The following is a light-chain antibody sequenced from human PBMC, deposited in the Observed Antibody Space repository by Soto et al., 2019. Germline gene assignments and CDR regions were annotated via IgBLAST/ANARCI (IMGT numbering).Light chain of an antibody. V-gene: IGKV3-20*01. CDR1: QSVITY. J-gene: IGKJ4*01. CDR2: GAS. Sequence: ESVLTQSPGTLSLSPGERATLSCRASQSVITYLAWYQQKPGQAPRLLIYGASSRATGIPDRFSGSGSGTDFTLTISRLEPEDVAVYYCQQYGSTPLTFGGWTKVEIK. CDR3: QQYGSTPLT.